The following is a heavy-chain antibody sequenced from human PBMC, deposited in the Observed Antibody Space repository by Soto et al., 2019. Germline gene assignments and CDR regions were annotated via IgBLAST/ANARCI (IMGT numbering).Heavy chain of an antibody. CDR2: ISYDGSNK. V-gene: IGHV3-30*18. Sequence: ESGGGVVQPGRSLRLSCAASGFTFSSYAMHWVRQAPGKGLEWVTVISYDGSNKYYADSVKGRFTISRDNSKKKLYLQMSSLRAEDTAVYYCAKDLGASGWYGIDSWGQGTLITVSS. D-gene: IGHD6-19*01. CDR3: AKDLGASGWYGIDS. CDR1: GFTFSSYA. J-gene: IGHJ4*02.